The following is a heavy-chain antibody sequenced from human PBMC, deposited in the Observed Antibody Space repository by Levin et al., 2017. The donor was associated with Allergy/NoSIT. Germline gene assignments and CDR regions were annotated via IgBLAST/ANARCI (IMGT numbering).Heavy chain of an antibody. J-gene: IGHJ4*02. D-gene: IGHD1-26*01. CDR1: GYTFTSYA. V-gene: IGHV1-3*01. Sequence: VASVKVSCKASGYTFTSYAMHWVRQAPGQRLEWMGWINAGNGNTKYSQKFQGRVTITRDTSASTAYMELSSLRSEDTAVYYCARDRTLIVGATPLGYWGQGTLVTVSS. CDR2: INAGNGNT. CDR3: ARDRTLIVGATPLGY.